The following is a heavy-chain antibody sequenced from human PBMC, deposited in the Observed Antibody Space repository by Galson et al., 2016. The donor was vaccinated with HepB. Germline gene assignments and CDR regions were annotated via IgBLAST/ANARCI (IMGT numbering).Heavy chain of an antibody. CDR3: ARDQGTNFCRTDCYYYTIDV. J-gene: IGHJ6*04. Sequence: SLRLSCAASGFTFRSYPVNWVRQAPGKGLEWVSAISGDGSKTYYAESVKGRFTISRDNAKNSLYLQMNSLRAEDTAVYYCARDQGTNFCRTDCYYYTIDVWGKGTTVTVSS. V-gene: IGHV3-21*01. D-gene: IGHD3-3*01. CDR2: ISGDGSKT. CDR1: GFTFRSYP.